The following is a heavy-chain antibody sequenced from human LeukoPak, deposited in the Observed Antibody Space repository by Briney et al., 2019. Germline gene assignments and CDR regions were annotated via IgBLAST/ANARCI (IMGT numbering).Heavy chain of an antibody. V-gene: IGHV1-2*02. CDR1: GYTFTGYY. CDR2: INPNSGGT. J-gene: IGHJ6*03. Sequence: ASVKVSCKASGYTFTGYYMHWVRQAPGQGLEWMGWINPNSGGTNYAQKFQGRVTMTRDTSISTAYMELSRLRSDDTAVYYCARSPRPPPTYHGGYWYYYYMDVWGKGTTVTVSS. CDR3: ARSPRPPPTYHGGYWYYYYMDV. D-gene: IGHD5-12*01.